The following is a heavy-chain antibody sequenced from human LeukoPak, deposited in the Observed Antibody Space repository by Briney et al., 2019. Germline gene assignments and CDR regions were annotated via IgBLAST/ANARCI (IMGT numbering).Heavy chain of an antibody. J-gene: IGHJ4*02. Sequence: ASVKVSCEASGFTFTSYGISWVRQAPGQGLEWMGWISAYNGKTNYAQKFQGRVTMTTDTSTSTAYMDLRSLGSDDTAVYYCARGGALTSFDSWGQGTLITVSS. CDR1: GFTFTSYG. CDR3: ARGGALTSFDS. V-gene: IGHV1-18*01. CDR2: ISAYNGKT. D-gene: IGHD1-26*01.